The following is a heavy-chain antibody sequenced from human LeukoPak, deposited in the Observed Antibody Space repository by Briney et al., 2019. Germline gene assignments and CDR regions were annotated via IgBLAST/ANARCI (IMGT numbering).Heavy chain of an antibody. CDR1: GGSISSSSYY. V-gene: IGHV4-39*01. CDR2: IYYSGST. CDR3: ARLYFEGSGYYQICNFDY. D-gene: IGHD3-22*01. Sequence: SETLSLTCTVSGGSISSSSYYWSWIRQPPGKGLEWIGSIYYSGSTYYNPSLKSRVTISVDTSNNQVSLNLSSVTAADTAVYYCARLYFEGSGYYQICNFDYWGQGALVTVSS. J-gene: IGHJ4*02.